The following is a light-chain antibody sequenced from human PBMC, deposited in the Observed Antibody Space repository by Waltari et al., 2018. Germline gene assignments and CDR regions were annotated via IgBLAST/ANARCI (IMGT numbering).Light chain of an antibody. V-gene: IGKV3-15*01. CDR3: QQYSKRPLT. CDR1: QGVSAN. J-gene: IGKJ4*01. Sequence: DIVMTQSPATLSVSPGESATLSCRASQGVSANLAWYQQKPGQAPRLLIYGASTRATGIPARFSGSGSGTEFTLTISSPQSEDFAVYYCQQYSKRPLTFGGGTKVEIK. CDR2: GAS.